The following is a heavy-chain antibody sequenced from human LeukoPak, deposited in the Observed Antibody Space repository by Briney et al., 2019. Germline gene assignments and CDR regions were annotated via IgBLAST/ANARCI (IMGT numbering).Heavy chain of an antibody. J-gene: IGHJ5*02. CDR2: INPKSGGT. Sequence: APVKVSCKASGYSFTHKYMHWGRQAPGQGLGWMGRINPKSGGTNYAQKFQGRVTMTTDTSMSTAYMEVSRLTSDDTAVYYCARAGGRSWFDPWGQGTLVTVSS. CDR1: GYSFTHKY. CDR3: ARAGGRSWFDP. V-gene: IGHV1-2*02.